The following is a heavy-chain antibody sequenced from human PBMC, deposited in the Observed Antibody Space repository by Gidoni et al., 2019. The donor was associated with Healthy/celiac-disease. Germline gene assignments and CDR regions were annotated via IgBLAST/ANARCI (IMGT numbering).Heavy chain of an antibody. V-gene: IGHV3-33*01. J-gene: IGHJ4*02. D-gene: IGHD4-17*01. CDR2: IWYDGSNK. CDR3: ARDGYGDYGDY. CDR1: GFTFSSYG. Sequence: QVQLVESGGGVVQPGRSLRLSCAASGFTFSSYGMHWVRQAPGKGLGWVAVIWYDGSNKYYADSVKGRFTISRDNSKNTLYLQMNSLRAEDTAVYYCARDGYGDYGDYWGQGTLVTVSS.